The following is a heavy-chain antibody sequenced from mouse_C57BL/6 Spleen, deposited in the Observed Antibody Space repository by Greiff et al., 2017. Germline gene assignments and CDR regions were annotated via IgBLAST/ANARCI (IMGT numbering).Heavy chain of an antibody. CDR1: GYTFTDYY. Sequence: VQLQQSGAELVKPGASVKISCKASGYTFTDYYINWVKQRPGKGLEWIGKIGPGSGSTYYNEKFKGKATLTADKSSSTAYMQLSILTSEDSAVYFCARFLYDYERVFDYWGQGTTLTVSS. J-gene: IGHJ2*01. CDR2: IGPGSGST. CDR3: ARFLYDYERVFDY. V-gene: IGHV1-77*01. D-gene: IGHD2-4*01.